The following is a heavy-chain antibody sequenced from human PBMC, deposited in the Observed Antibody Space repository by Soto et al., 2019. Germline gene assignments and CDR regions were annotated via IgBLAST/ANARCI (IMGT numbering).Heavy chain of an antibody. CDR3: SSSSSWYYFDY. D-gene: IGHD6-13*01. CDR1: GYTFTRYG. V-gene: IGHV1-18*01. CDR2: ISAYNGNT. Sequence: QVQLVQSGAEVKKPGASVKVSCKASGYTFTRYGISWVRQAPGQGLEWMGWISAYNGNTNYAQKLQGRVTMTTDTSTSTAYIELRSLRSDDTAVYYCSSSSSWYYFDYWGQGTLVTVSS. J-gene: IGHJ4*02.